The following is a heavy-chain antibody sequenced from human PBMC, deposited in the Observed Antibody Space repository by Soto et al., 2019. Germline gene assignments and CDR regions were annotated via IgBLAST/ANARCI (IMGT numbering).Heavy chain of an antibody. Sequence: PSETLSLTCAAYGGSFSGYYWSWIRQPPGKGLEWIGEINHSGSTNYNPSLKSRVTISVDTSKNQFSLKLSSVTAADTAVYYCARQRRAAAGKHFDYWGQGTLVTVSS. CDR1: GGSFSGYY. CDR2: INHSGST. CDR3: ARQRRAAAGKHFDY. D-gene: IGHD6-13*01. V-gene: IGHV4-34*01. J-gene: IGHJ4*02.